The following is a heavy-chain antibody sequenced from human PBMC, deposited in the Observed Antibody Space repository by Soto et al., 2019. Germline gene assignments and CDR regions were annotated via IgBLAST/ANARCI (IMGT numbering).Heavy chain of an antibody. J-gene: IGHJ3*02. CDR3: ASSHLYGYPI. V-gene: IGHV3-74*01. Sequence: PGGSLRLSCAASGVTFSSLWMHWVRQVPGKGLVWVSRTNGNGSIISYTDSVKGRFTISRDNTKNRLYLQMNSLRPEDTALYYCASSHLYGYPIWGQGTMVTVSS. CDR1: GVTFSSLW. CDR2: TNGNGSII. D-gene: IGHD5-18*01.